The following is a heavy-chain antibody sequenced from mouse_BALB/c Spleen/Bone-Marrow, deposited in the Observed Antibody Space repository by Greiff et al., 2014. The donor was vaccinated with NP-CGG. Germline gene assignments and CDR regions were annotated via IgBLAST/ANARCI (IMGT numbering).Heavy chain of an antibody. V-gene: IGHV14-3*02. J-gene: IGHJ4*01. Sequence: VQLKESGAELVKSGASVKLSCTASGFNIKDTYMHWVKQRPEQGLEWIGRIDPANGNTKYVPTFQGKATITADTSSNTAYLQLSSLTSEDTAVYYCASSGNYEGGAMDYWGQGISVTVSS. D-gene: IGHD2-1*01. CDR1: GFNIKDTY. CDR3: ASSGNYEGGAMDY. CDR2: IDPANGNT.